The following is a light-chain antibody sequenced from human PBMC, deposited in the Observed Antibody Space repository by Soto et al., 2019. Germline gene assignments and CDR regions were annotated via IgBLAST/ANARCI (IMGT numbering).Light chain of an antibody. CDR2: DVT. CDR3: SSYTRARTYV. CDR1: SSDVGAYIY. J-gene: IGLJ1*01. Sequence: QSVLTQPGSVSGSPGQSVTISCTGTSSDVGAYIYVSWYQQHPGKPPKLMIYDVTHRPSGISDRFSASKSGNTASLTISGLQADDEADYYCSSYTRARTYVFGTGTKLTVL. V-gene: IGLV2-14*03.